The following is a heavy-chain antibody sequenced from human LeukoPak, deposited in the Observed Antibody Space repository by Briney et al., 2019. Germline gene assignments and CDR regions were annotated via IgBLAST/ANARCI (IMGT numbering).Heavy chain of an antibody. CDR2: IIPIFGTA. D-gene: IGHD5-24*01. J-gene: IGHJ4*02. Sequence: SVKVSCKASGDTFSNYAISWVRQAPGQGLEWMGGIIPIFGTAKYAQKFQGRVTITADTSTSTAYMELSSLRSEDTAVYYCARAGWLQYYHFDCWGQGTLVTVSS. V-gene: IGHV1-69*06. CDR1: GDTFSNYA. CDR3: ARAGWLQYYHFDC.